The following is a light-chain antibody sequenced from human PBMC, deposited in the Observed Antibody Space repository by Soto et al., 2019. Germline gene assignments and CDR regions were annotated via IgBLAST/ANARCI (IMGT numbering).Light chain of an antibody. CDR1: SSNIGRNY. CDR2: SNN. Sequence: QSVLTQPPSASGTPGQRVTISCSGSSSNIGRNYVYWYQQVPGTAPKLLIHSNNQRPSGVPDRFSASKSGTSASLAISGLRSEDEADYYCAAWDDSLRVLFGGGTKVTVL. V-gene: IGLV1-47*02. J-gene: IGLJ2*01. CDR3: AAWDDSLRVL.